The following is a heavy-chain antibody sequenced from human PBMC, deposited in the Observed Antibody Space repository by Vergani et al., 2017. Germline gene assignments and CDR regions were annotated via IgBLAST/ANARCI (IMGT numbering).Heavy chain of an antibody. V-gene: IGHV4-39*01. D-gene: IGHD3-10*01. J-gene: IGHJ4*02. Sequence: QLQLQESGPGLVKPSETLSLTCTVSGGSISSSSYYWGWIRQPPGKGLEWIGSIYYSGSTYYNPSLKGRVTISVDTAKNQFSLRLSSVTAADTAVYYCAIQYYGSGTYGYWGQGTLVTVSS. CDR3: AIQYYGSGTYGY. CDR1: GGSISSSSYY. CDR2: IYYSGST.